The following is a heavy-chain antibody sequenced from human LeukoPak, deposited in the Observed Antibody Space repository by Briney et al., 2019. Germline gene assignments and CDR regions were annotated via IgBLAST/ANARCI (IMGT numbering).Heavy chain of an antibody. D-gene: IGHD3-22*01. Sequence: GGSLRLSCAGSEFTFSSYWMSWVRQAPGKVLEWVAYIKPDGSEDYYVDSVKGRFTISRDNAESSLYLQMNSLRVEDTAVYYCTRGDSASKIDYWGQGTLVTVSS. CDR2: IKPDGSED. J-gene: IGHJ4*02. CDR1: EFTFSSYW. V-gene: IGHV3-7*01. CDR3: TRGDSASKIDY.